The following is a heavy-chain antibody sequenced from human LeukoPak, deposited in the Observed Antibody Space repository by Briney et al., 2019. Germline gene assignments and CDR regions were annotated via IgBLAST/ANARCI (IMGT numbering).Heavy chain of an antibody. CDR1: GFTFSSNW. D-gene: IGHD1-26*01. J-gene: IGHJ4*02. CDR3: VRDLGGRSGH. Sequence: GGSLRLSCAASGFTFSSNWMHWVRQAPGKGLAWVSRINEDGSTTNYADSVKGRSTIFRDNAKNTLYLQMNSLRAEDTAVYYCVRDLGGRSGHWGQGALVTVSS. CDR2: INEDGSTT. V-gene: IGHV3-74*01.